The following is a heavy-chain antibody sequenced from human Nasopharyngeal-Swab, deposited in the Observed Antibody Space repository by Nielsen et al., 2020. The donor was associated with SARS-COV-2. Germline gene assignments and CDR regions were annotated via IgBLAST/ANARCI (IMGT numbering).Heavy chain of an antibody. J-gene: IGHJ6*02. Sequence: ASVKVSCKASGYTFTGYYMHWVRQAPGQGLEWMGRINPNSGGTNYAQKFQGRVTMTRNTSISTAYMELSSLRSEDTAVYYCARDIVVVVAATPYYYYGMDVWGQGTTVTVSS. CDR2: INPNSGGT. CDR1: GYTFTGYY. V-gene: IGHV1-2*06. CDR3: ARDIVVVVAATPYYYYGMDV. D-gene: IGHD2-15*01.